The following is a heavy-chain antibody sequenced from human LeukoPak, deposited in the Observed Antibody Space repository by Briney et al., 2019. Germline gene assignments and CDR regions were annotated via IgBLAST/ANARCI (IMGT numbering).Heavy chain of an antibody. V-gene: IGHV1-3*01. D-gene: IGHD3-10*01. Sequence: GASVKVSCKASGDTFTSYAMHWVRQAPGQRLEWMGWINAGNGNTKYSQKFQGRVTITRDTSASTAYMELSSLRSEDTAVYYCARGTSGSGSYGYYGMDVWGKGTTVTVSS. CDR2: INAGNGNT. CDR1: GDTFTSYA. J-gene: IGHJ6*04. CDR3: ARGTSGSGSYGYYGMDV.